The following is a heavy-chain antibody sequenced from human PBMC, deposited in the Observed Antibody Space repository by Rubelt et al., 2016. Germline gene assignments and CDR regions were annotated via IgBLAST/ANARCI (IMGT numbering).Heavy chain of an antibody. Sequence: QVQLQQWGAGLLKPSETLSLTCAVYGGSFSGYYWSWIRQPPGKGLEWIGEINHSGSTNYNPSLKSRVTISVDTSKNQFSLSLSSVTAADTAVYYCARCPYYYGSGRLNWFDPWGQGTLVTVSS. D-gene: IGHD3-10*01. V-gene: IGHV4-34*01. CDR1: GGSFSGYY. CDR2: INHSGST. CDR3: ARCPYYYGSGRLNWFDP. J-gene: IGHJ5*02.